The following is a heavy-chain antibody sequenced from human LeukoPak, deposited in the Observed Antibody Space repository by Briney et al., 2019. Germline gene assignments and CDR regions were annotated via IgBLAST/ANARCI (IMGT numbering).Heavy chain of an antibody. D-gene: IGHD6-19*01. J-gene: IGHJ4*02. CDR1: GYTFTSYG. CDR2: ISAYNGNT. Sequence: GASVKVSCKASGYTFTSYGISWVRQAPGQGLEWMGWISAYNGNTNYAQKFQGRVTMTRDTSTSTVYMELSSLRSEDTAVYYCARDRTAVAGFIDYWGQGTLVTVSS. V-gene: IGHV1-18*01. CDR3: ARDRTAVAGFIDY.